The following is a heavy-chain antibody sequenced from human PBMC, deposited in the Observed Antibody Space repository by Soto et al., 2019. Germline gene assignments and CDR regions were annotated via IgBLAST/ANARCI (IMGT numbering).Heavy chain of an antibody. J-gene: IGHJ6*02. CDR1: GFTFSSYG. CDR2: IWYDGSNK. Sequence: SLRLSCAASGFTFSSYGMHWVRQAPGKGLEWVAVIWYDGSNKYYADSVKGRFTIPRDNSKNTLYLQMNSLRAEDTAVYYCARDRVSPYSSSLAGHYYYGMEVWGQGTTVTVPS. V-gene: IGHV3-33*01. CDR3: ARDRVSPYSSSLAGHYYYGMEV. D-gene: IGHD6-6*01.